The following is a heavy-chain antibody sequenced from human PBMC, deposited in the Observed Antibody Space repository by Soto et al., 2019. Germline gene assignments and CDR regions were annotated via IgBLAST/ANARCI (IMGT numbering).Heavy chain of an antibody. CDR1: GGTFSSYA. J-gene: IGHJ6*02. Sequence: ASVKVSCKASGGTFSSYAISWVRQAPGQGLEWMGGIIPIFGTANYAQKFQGRVTITADESTSTAYMELSSLRSEDTAVYYCARDIVVVPASLSHYYYGMDVWGQGTTVTVSS. V-gene: IGHV1-69*13. D-gene: IGHD2-2*01. CDR3: ARDIVVVPASLSHYYYGMDV. CDR2: IIPIFGTA.